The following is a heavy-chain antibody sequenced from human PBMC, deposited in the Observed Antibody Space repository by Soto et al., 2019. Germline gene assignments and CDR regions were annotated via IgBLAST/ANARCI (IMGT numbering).Heavy chain of an antibody. Sequence: EVQLVESGGGLVQPGGSLRLSCAASGFTVSNNYMRWVRQAPGKGLEWVSLIYSGGATYYADSVKGRFTISRDNSKNTLYLQMNSLRDEDTAVYYCARYGTYNWVGGQGILVTVSS. D-gene: IGHD1-1*01. J-gene: IGHJ4*02. V-gene: IGHV3-66*01. CDR3: ARYGTYNWV. CDR1: GFTVSNNY. CDR2: IYSGGAT.